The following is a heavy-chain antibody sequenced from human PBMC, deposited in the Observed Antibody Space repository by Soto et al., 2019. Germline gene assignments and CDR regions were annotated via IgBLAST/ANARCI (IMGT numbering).Heavy chain of an antibody. Sequence: GGSLRLSCAASGFTFSDYGMHWVRQAPGKGLEWVAVICYDGSNKYYADSVKGRFTISRDNSKNTLYLQMNSLRAEDTAVYYCARDPLHYDILTGYSPNYFDFWGQGTLVTVSS. J-gene: IGHJ4*02. CDR3: ARDPLHYDILTGYSPNYFDF. CDR1: GFTFSDYG. D-gene: IGHD3-9*01. V-gene: IGHV3-33*01. CDR2: ICYDGSNK.